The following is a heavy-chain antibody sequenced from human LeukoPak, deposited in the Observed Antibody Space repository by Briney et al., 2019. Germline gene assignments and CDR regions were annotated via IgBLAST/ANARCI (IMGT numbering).Heavy chain of an antibody. V-gene: IGHV4-59*01. CDR3: AKESNSSDNWYFDL. J-gene: IGHJ2*01. CDR2: IYYSGST. CDR1: GGSISSYY. D-gene: IGHD2/OR15-2a*01. Sequence: NPSETLSLTCTVSGGSISSYYWSWIRQPPGKGLEWIGYIYYSGSTNNNPSLKSRVTISVDKSKNQFSLKLSSVTAADTAVYYCAKESNSSDNWYFDLWGRGTLVTVSS.